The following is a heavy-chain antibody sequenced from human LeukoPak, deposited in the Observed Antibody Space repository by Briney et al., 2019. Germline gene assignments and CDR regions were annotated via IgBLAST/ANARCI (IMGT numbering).Heavy chain of an antibody. CDR2: IYTSGST. CDR1: GGSISSGSYY. J-gene: IGHJ5*02. V-gene: IGHV4-61*02. D-gene: IGHD5-18*01. Sequence: SQTLSLTCTVSGGSISSGSYYWSWIRQPAGKGLEWIGRIYTSGSTNYNPSLKSRVTISVDTSKNQFSLRLSSVTAADTAVYYCARAKPGYSYGLDWFDPWGQGTLVTVSS. CDR3: ARAKPGYSYGLDWFDP.